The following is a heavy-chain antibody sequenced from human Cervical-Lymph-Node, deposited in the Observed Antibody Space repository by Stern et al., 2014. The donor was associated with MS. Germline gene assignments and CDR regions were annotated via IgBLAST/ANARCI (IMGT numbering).Heavy chain of an antibody. D-gene: IGHD2-8*01. CDR2: ISYDGNHK. Sequence: VQLVESGGAVVQPGRSLRLSCAASGFTFRSYGMHWVRQAPGMGLGWVTVISYDGNHKYDAASVKGRFTISRNNSKNTLHLQMNNVTPDDTAIYYCARDYEDTSMLFDHWCQGTLVTVSS. CDR1: GFTFRSYG. CDR3: ARDYEDTSMLFDH. J-gene: IGHJ4*02. V-gene: IGHV3-30*03.